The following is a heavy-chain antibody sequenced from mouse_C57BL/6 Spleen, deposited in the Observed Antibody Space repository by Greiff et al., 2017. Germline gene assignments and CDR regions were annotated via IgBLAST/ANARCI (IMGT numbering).Heavy chain of an antibody. J-gene: IGHJ2*01. CDR1: GYTFTSYG. Sequence: QVQLQQSGAELARPGASVKLSCKASGYTFTSYGISWVKQRTGQGLEWIGEIYPRSGNTYYNEKFKGKATLTADKSSSTAYMELRSLTSEDSAVYFCARLGDGWLRRDYWGQGTTLTVSS. CDR2: IYPRSGNT. V-gene: IGHV1-81*01. CDR3: ARLGDGWLRRDY. D-gene: IGHD2-2*01.